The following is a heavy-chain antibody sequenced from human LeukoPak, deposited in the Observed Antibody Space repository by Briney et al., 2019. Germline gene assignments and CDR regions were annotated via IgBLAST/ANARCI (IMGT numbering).Heavy chain of an antibody. Sequence: SGTLSLTCAISGGSISSSNWWTWVRQPPGKGLEWVGEIYLRGNTNYNRSLESRVTISVDESKTQLCLRLESVTAADTAVYYCARGTITTVTDSWGPGTLVTVSS. CDR1: GGSISSSNW. CDR3: ARGTITTVTDS. CDR2: IYLRGNT. D-gene: IGHD4-17*01. V-gene: IGHV4-4*02. J-gene: IGHJ4*02.